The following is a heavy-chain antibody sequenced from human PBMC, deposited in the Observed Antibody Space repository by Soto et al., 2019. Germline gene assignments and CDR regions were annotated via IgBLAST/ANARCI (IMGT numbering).Heavy chain of an antibody. V-gene: IGHV2-5*02. J-gene: IGHJ4*02. Sequence: QITLNESGPTVVRPTETLTLTCRFSGFSLTTSGVGVGWIRQSPGKAPEWLALIYWDDDKRYSASLKSRLTNTKDTSKNQVVLTVSDSDPTDTATYYCAHRVLRTVFGLVTTTAIYFDFWGQGTPVAVSS. D-gene: IGHD3-3*01. CDR3: AHRVLRTVFGLVTTTAIYFDF. CDR2: IYWDDDK. CDR1: GFSLTTSGVG.